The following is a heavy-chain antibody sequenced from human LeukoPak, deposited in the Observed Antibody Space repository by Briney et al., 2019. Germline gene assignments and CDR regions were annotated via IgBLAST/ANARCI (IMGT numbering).Heavy chain of an antibody. J-gene: IGHJ5*02. D-gene: IGHD3-9*01. CDR3: ARPQGPYYDILTGSDWFDP. V-gene: IGHV3-33*01. CDR1: GFTFSSYG. CDR2: IWYDGSNK. Sequence: GGSLRLSCAASGFTFSSYGMHWVRQAPGKGLEWVAVIWYDGSNKYYADSVKGRFTISRDNSKNTLYLQMNSLRAEDTAVYCCARPQGPYYDILTGSDWFDPWGQGTLVTVSS.